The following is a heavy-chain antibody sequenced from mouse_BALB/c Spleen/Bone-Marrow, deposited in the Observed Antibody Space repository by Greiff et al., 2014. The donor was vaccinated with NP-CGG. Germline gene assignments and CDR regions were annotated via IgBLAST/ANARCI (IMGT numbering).Heavy chain of an antibody. Sequence: VQLQQSGAELMKPGASVKISCKATGYTFSTYWIGWVKQRPGHGLEWIGEILPGNGNTDYNEKFKGKATFTADTSSNTAYMQLSSLTSEDSAVFYCARHGSSGFDYWGQGTALTVSS. CDR3: ARHGSSGFDY. CDR1: GYTFSTYW. CDR2: ILPGNGNT. J-gene: IGHJ2*01. D-gene: IGHD1-1*01. V-gene: IGHV1-9*01.